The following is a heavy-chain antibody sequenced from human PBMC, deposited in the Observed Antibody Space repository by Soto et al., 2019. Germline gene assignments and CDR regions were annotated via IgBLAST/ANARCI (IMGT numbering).Heavy chain of an antibody. CDR1: GFTFATHA. CDR3: AKDFEWLAKILDY. J-gene: IGHJ4*02. V-gene: IGHV3-30*18. D-gene: IGHD6-19*01. CDR2: VIYDGSKE. Sequence: GGSLRLSCVASGFTFATHAMHWVRQAPGKGLEWVAVVIYDGSKEYYAGSVKGRFSISRDNSKNTLYLHMNSLRVEDTAVYYWAKDFEWLAKILDYWGQGTLVTVSS.